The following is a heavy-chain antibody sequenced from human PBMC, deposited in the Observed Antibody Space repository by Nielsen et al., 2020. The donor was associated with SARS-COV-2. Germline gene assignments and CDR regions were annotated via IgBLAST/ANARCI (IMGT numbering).Heavy chain of an antibody. V-gene: IGHV4-34*01. CDR3: ARFPVDTALVHDY. CDR1: GGSFTDYF. CDR2: INHRGST. Sequence: SETLSLTCVVYGGSFTDYFWTWIRQPPGKGLEWIGEINHRGSTSYNPSLKSRVTMSTDTSTNQFSLKLTSVTAADTAVYYCARFPVDTALVHDYWGQGALVTVSS. D-gene: IGHD5-18*01. J-gene: IGHJ4*02.